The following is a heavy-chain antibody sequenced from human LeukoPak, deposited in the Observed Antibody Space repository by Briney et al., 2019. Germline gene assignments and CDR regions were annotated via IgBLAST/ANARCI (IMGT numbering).Heavy chain of an antibody. Sequence: GGSLRLSCAASGFTFSSYAMHWVRQAPGKGLEWVSVIYSGGSTYYADSVKGRFTISRDNSKNTLYLQMNSLRAEDTAVYYCARETPPDYWGQGTLVTVSS. V-gene: IGHV3-53*01. CDR1: GFTFSSYA. CDR2: IYSGGST. J-gene: IGHJ4*02. CDR3: ARETPPDY.